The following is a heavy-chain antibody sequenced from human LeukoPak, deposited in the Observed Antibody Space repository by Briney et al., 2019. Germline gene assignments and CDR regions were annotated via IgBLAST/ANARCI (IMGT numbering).Heavy chain of an antibody. J-gene: IGHJ4*02. CDR1: GLTFSTSG. V-gene: IGHV3-21*06. CDR3: AGGDFWSGYYGD. Sequence: GGSLRLSCTASGLTFSTSGFNWVRQAPGKGLEWVASIGPTGSDRYHADSIKGRFPISRDHANNFLFLQMNSLRAEDTAVYYCAGGDFWSGYYGDWGQGTLVTVSS. D-gene: IGHD3-3*01. CDR2: IGPTGSDR.